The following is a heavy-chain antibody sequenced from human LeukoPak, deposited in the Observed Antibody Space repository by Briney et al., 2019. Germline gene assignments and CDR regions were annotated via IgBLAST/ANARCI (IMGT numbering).Heavy chain of an antibody. CDR1: GGSISSYY. CDR2: IYYSGST. Sequence: SGTLSLTCTVSGGSISSYYWSWIRQPPGKGLEWIGYIYYSGSTNYNPSLKSRVTISVDTSKNQFSLKLSSVTAADTAVYYCARDGYYGSGSYPYYYGMDVWGQGTTVTVS. V-gene: IGHV4-59*01. D-gene: IGHD3-10*01. J-gene: IGHJ6*02. CDR3: ARDGYYGSGSYPYYYGMDV.